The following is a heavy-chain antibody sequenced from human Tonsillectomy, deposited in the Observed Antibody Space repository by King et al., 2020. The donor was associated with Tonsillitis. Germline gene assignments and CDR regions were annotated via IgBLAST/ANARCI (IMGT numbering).Heavy chain of an antibody. Sequence: QLQESGPGLVKPSETLSLTCTVSGGSVSSGSYYWSWIRQPPGKGLEWIGYIYYSGSTNYNPSLKSRVTISVDTSKKQFSLKLRYVTAEDTAVYYCARVVILTGYYKDYYFDYWGQGTLVTVSS. J-gene: IGHJ4*02. V-gene: IGHV4-61*01. CDR3: ARVVILTGYYKDYYFDY. CDR2: IYYSGST. CDR1: GGSVSSGSYY. D-gene: IGHD3-9*01.